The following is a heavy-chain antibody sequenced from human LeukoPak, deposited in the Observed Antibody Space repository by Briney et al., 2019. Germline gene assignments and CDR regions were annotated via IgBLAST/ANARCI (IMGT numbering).Heavy chain of an antibody. CDR1: GGSISSGGYS. CDR3: AREVSPGGSFDY. V-gene: IGHV4-30-2*01. Sequence: SQTLSLTCAVSGGSISSGGYSWSWIRQPPGKGLEWIGYIYHSGSTYYNPSLKSRVTISVDRSKNQFSLKLSSVTAADTAVYYCAREVSPGGSFDYWGQGTLVTVYS. CDR2: IYHSGST. D-gene: IGHD3-10*01. J-gene: IGHJ4*02.